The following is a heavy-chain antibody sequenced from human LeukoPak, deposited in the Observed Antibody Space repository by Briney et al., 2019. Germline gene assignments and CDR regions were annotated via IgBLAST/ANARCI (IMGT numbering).Heavy chain of an antibody. CDR1: GYTFIGYY. V-gene: IGHV1-2*06. CDR3: ARELGGSYNWFDP. D-gene: IGHD3-16*01. CDR2: INPDSGGT. J-gene: IGHJ5*02. Sequence: ASVKVSCKASGYTFIGYYMHWVRQAPGQGLEWMGRINPDSGGTNFAQRFQCRVTMTRDTSINTAYMELSRLRSDDTAIYYCARELGGSYNWFDPWGQGTLVTVSS.